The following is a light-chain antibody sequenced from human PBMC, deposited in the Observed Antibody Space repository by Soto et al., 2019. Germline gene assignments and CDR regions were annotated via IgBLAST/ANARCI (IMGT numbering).Light chain of an antibody. CDR1: QGISINY. CDR3: QQYASSIT. V-gene: IGKV3-20*01. CDR2: GAS. J-gene: IGKJ4*01. Sequence: EIVLTQSPGTLSLSPGERATVSCRASQGISINYLAWYQQKPGQAPRLLFYGASNWAIGIPDRLRGSGSGTDFTLPISRLEPEDFAVYYCQQYASSITFGGGTKVDIK.